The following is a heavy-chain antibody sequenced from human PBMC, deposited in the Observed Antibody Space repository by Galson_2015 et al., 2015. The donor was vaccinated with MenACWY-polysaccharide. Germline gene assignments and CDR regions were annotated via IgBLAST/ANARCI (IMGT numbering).Heavy chain of an antibody. D-gene: IGHD3-22*01. J-gene: IGHJ4*02. V-gene: IGHV3-23*01. CDR2: MSGRRGYT. CDR1: GFDFSSYA. CDR3: ATHPKGTDSRWYDY. Sequence: SLRLSCAASGFDFSSYAMSWVRQAPGKRLEWVSTMSGRRGYTYYADSVKGRFTISRDNTKNTLYLQMINLRADDTATYSCATHPKGTDSRWYDYWGQGTLVTVSS.